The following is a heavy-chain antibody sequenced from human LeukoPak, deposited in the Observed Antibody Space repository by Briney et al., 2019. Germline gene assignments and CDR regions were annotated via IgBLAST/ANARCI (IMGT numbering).Heavy chain of an antibody. V-gene: IGHV1-69*13. CDR1: GGTFSSYA. CDR3: ASELGDSNDY. Sequence: AASVKVSCKASGGTFSSYAISWVRQAPGQGLEWMGGIIPIFGTANYAQKFQGRVTITADESTSTAYMELSSLRSEDTAVYYCASELGDSNDYWGQGTLVTVSS. J-gene: IGHJ4*02. CDR2: IIPIFGTA. D-gene: IGHD3-16*01.